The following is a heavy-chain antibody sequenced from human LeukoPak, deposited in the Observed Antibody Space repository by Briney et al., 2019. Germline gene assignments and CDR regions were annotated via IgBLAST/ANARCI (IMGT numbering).Heavy chain of an antibody. D-gene: IGHD3-10*01. V-gene: IGHV3-48*04. CDR1: GFTFSRYN. CDR2: ISSMSTTI. CDR3: AREGITMDL. Sequence: PGGSLRLSCAASGFTFSRYNMIWVRQTPERGLEWISYISSMSTTIRYADSVQGRFTISRDNAKSSVSLQMDSLGVEDTAVYYCAREGITMDLWGQGTLVTVSS. J-gene: IGHJ4*02.